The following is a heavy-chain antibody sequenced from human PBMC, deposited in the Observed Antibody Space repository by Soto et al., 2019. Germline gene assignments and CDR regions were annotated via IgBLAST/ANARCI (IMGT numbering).Heavy chain of an antibody. CDR3: ARGPHYYESSGQSQSDY. J-gene: IGHJ4*02. D-gene: IGHD3-22*01. CDR2: INESGFT. Sequence: QVQLQPWGARLLKPSETLSLTCAVYGGSFSGYYWSWIRQPPGKGLEWIGDINESGFTNFNPSLESRLTISVDTSKKEYSLKLTSVTAADPAVYFCARGPHYYESSGQSQSDYWGQGTLVTVSS. V-gene: IGHV4-34*01. CDR1: GGSFSGYY.